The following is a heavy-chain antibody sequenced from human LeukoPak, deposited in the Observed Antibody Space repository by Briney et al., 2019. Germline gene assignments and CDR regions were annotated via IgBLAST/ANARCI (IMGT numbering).Heavy chain of an antibody. V-gene: IGHV3-7*01. D-gene: IGHD6-13*01. CDR3: AKRGRQQLVHGRDAFDI. CDR1: GFSFSSYW. J-gene: IGHJ3*02. CDR2: IKQDGSEK. Sequence: GGSLRLSCAASGFSFSSYWMSWVRQAPGKGLEWVANIKQDGSEKYYVDSVKGRFTISRDNAKNSLYLQMNSLRAEDTAVYYCAKRGRQQLVHGRDAFDIWGQGTMVTVSS.